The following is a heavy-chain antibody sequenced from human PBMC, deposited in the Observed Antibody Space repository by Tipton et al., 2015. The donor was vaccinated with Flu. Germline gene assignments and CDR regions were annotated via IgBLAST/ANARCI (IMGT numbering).Heavy chain of an antibody. CDR1: GGSISSYY. J-gene: IGHJ4*02. CDR2: IYYSGST. Sequence: LRLSCTVSGGSISSYYWCWIRQPPGKGLEWIGYIYYSGSTNYNPSLKSRVTISVDTSKNQFSLKLSSVTAADTAVYYCASVEYSSSSVLYWGQGILVTVSS. V-gene: IGHV4-59*08. D-gene: IGHD6-6*01. CDR3: ASVEYSSSSVLY.